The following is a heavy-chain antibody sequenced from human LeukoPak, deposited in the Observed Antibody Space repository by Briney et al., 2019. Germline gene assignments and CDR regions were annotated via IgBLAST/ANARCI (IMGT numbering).Heavy chain of an antibody. V-gene: IGHV3-23*01. CDR1: GFTFSNYA. CDR2: ISAGGGST. J-gene: IGHJ4*02. Sequence: PGGSLRLSCAASGFTFSNYAMSWVRQAPGKGLEWVSTISAGGGSTYYADSVKGRFTISRDNSKNTLYLQMNSLRDEDTAVHYCAKGGYYYDSSGYYLDYWGQGTLVTVS. CDR3: AKGGYYYDSSGYYLDY. D-gene: IGHD3-22*01.